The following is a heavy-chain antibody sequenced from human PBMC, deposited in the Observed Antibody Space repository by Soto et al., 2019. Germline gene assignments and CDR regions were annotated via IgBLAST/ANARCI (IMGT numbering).Heavy chain of an antibody. D-gene: IGHD3-22*01. V-gene: IGHV3-30-3*01. Sequence: QVQLVESGGGVVQPGRSLRLSCAASGFTFSSYAMHWVRQAPGKGLEWVAVISYDGSNKYYADSVKGRFTISRDNSKNTLYLQMNSLRAEDTAVYYCAREGGRWLLQRLDYWGQGTLVTVSS. CDR1: GFTFSSYA. CDR3: AREGGRWLLQRLDY. J-gene: IGHJ4*02. CDR2: ISYDGSNK.